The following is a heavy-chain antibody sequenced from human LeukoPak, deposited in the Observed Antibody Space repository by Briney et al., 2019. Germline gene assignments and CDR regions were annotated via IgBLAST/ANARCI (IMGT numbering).Heavy chain of an antibody. Sequence: PSETLSLTCTVSGGSISSGGYYWSWIRQPPGKGLEWIGYIYHGGSTYYNPSLKSRVTISVDRSKNQFSLKLSSVTAADTAVYYCARGSRGDPLDYWGQGTLVTVSS. CDR1: GGSISSGGYY. D-gene: IGHD7-27*01. J-gene: IGHJ4*02. CDR2: IYHGGST. CDR3: ARGSRGDPLDY. V-gene: IGHV4-30-2*01.